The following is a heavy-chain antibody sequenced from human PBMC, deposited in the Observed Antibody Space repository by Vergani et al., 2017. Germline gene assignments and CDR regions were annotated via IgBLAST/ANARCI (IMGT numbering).Heavy chain of an antibody. Sequence: QVQLQESGPGLVKPSETLSLTCSVSGDSMNTYYWTWIRQPPGKGLEWIGYIYDSGDTKYNPSLKSRVTMSLDTSKNQFSLNLYSVTAADTAVYYCARGAVWWLRQIDSWGQGTLVTVSS. D-gene: IGHD2-21*01. CDR1: GDSMNTYY. CDR3: ARGAVWWLRQIDS. V-gene: IGHV4-59*01. CDR2: IYDSGDT. J-gene: IGHJ4*02.